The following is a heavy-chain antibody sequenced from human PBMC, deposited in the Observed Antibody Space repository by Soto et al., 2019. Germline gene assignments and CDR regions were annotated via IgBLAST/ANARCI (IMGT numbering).Heavy chain of an antibody. CDR1: GFTFSGHG. CDR2: IGYDGSRE. Sequence: QVQLVESGGGVVQPGRSLSLSCAASGFTFSGHGMHWVRQAPGKGLEWVAGIGYDGSREFYADSVKGRFSISRDNSKNTRYLQMNNLSAEDTALFYCIRFSDHPFDYWVRGSLVTVSS. CDR3: IRFSDHPFDY. J-gene: IGHJ4*02. V-gene: IGHV3-33*01. D-gene: IGHD3-3*02.